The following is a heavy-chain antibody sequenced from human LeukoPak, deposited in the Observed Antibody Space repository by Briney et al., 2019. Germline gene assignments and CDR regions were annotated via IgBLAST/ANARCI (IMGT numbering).Heavy chain of an antibody. CDR2: INYSGST. CDR1: GGSVSSTTYY. J-gene: IGHJ4*02. V-gene: IGHV4-39*01. D-gene: IGHD3-10*01. CDR3: ARYVVYSSGKYYFDY. Sequence: PSETLSLTCTVSGGSVSSTTYYWSWIRQPPGKGREWIASINYSGSTYYNPSLKSRVTISVATSENQFSLKLSSVAAADTAVYYCARYVVYSSGKYYFDYWGQGTLVTVSS.